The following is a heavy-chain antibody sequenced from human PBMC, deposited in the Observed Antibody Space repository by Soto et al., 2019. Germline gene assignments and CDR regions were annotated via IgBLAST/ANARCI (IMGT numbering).Heavy chain of an antibody. Sequence: PGGSLRLSCAASGFTFSSYSMNWVRQAPGKGLEWVSSISSSSSYIYYADSVKGRFTISRDNAKNSLYLQMNSLRAEDTAVYYCARDLASGPFDSSGYYNYYYGMDVWGQGTTVTVSS. CDR1: GFTFSSYS. J-gene: IGHJ6*02. CDR2: ISSSSSYI. CDR3: ARDLASGPFDSSGYYNYYYGMDV. D-gene: IGHD3-22*01. V-gene: IGHV3-21*01.